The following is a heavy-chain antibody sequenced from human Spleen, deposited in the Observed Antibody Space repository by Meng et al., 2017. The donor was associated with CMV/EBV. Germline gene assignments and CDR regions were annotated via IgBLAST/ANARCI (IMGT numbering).Heavy chain of an antibody. J-gene: IGHJ5*02. CDR3: ARRSTVVVPAARRRGWFDP. Sequence: GSLRLSCTVSGGSIRSYYWSWIRQHPGKGLEWIGFIYHSGSTYYNPSLKSRVTISVDMSKNQFSLKLSSVTAADTAVYYCARRSTVVVPAARRRGWFDPWGQGTLVTVSS. CDR2: IYHSGST. D-gene: IGHD2-2*01. V-gene: IGHV4-59*12. CDR1: GGSIRSYY.